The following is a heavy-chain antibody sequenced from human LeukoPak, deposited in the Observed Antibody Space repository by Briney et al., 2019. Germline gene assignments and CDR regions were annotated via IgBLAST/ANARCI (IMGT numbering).Heavy chain of an antibody. V-gene: IGHV3-7*01. CDR3: ARDYGSSTSCYTD. CDR1: GFTFSSYW. Sequence: QPGGSLRLSCAASGFTFSSYWMSWVRQAPGKGLEWVANIKQDGSEKYYVDSVKGRFTISRDNAKNSLYLQMNSLRAEDTAVYYCARDYGSSTSCYTDWGQGTLVTVSS. D-gene: IGHD2-2*02. CDR2: IKQDGSEK. J-gene: IGHJ4*02.